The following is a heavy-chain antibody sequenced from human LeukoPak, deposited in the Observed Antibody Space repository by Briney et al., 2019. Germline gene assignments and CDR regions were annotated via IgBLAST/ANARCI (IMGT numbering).Heavy chain of an antibody. V-gene: IGHV1-2*02. D-gene: IGHD6-13*01. J-gene: IGHJ4*02. CDR1: GYTFSGNY. Sequence: GASVKVPCKASGYTFSGNYMHWVRQAPGQGLEWMGWINPKNGGTNYAQKFQGRVTMTRDTSISTAYVELSGLTSDDTAVYYCARAQNSYTSSSLDSWGQGTLVTVSS. CDR2: INPKNGGT. CDR3: ARAQNSYTSSSLDS.